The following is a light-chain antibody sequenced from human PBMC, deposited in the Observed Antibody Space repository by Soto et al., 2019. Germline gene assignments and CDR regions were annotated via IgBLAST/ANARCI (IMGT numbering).Light chain of an antibody. CDR3: QQYSTWPLT. CDR2: VAS. V-gene: IGKV3-15*01. Sequence: EKVMTQSPATLSVSPGERATLSCRASQSIGSHLAWYQQKPGQAPRLLIYVASTRATGIPARFSGSGSGTEFTLTISSLQSEDFAVYYCQQYSTWPLTFGGGTKVEIK. J-gene: IGKJ4*01. CDR1: QSIGSH.